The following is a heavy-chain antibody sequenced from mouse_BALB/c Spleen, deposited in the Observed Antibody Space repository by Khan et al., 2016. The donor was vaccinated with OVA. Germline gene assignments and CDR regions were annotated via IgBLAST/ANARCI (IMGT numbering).Heavy chain of an antibody. D-gene: IGHD1-2*01. CDR2: INPYNGVS. CDR3: ARSGYGGFAY. V-gene: IGHV1-18*01. Sequence: VQLKQSGPELVKPGDSMKISCKASGYSFTDYTLNWVKQSHGKTLKWIGLINPYNGVSNYNQKFKGKATLTVDKSSSTAYMELLSLTSEDSAVYYCARSGYGGFAYWGQGTLVTVSA. J-gene: IGHJ3*01. CDR1: GYSFTDYT.